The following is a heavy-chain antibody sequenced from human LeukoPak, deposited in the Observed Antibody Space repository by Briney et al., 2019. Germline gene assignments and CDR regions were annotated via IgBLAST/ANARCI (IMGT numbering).Heavy chain of an antibody. Sequence: GGSLRLSCAASGFTFRSYAMTWVHQAPGKGLEWVSTINDNGGSTYYADSVKGRFTISRDNSKNTLYLQMNSLRAEDTAVYYCVTTDEGEYFFDYWGQGTLVTVSS. CDR1: GFTFRSYA. V-gene: IGHV3-23*01. J-gene: IGHJ4*02. CDR3: VTTDEGEYFFDY. D-gene: IGHD1-26*01. CDR2: INDNGGST.